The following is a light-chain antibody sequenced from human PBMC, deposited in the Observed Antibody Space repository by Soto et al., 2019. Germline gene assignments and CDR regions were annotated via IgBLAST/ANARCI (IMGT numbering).Light chain of an antibody. CDR1: QSVASRN. V-gene: IGKV3-20*01. CDR2: GAS. J-gene: IGKJ1*01. CDR3: QQYGRSPWT. Sequence: EIVLTQSPGTLSLSPGERATLSCRASQSVASRNLAWYQQKSGQAPRLLIYGASSRAIHTPDRFSGSGSGTEFTLTISSLKSEDFEVYYCQQYGRSPWTFGQGTKVDIK.